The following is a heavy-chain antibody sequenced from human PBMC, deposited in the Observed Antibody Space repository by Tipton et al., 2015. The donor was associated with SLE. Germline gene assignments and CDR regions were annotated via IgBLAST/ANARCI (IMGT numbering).Heavy chain of an antibody. CDR2: INHSGST. CDR3: ASPAYYDFWSDSDAFDI. Sequence: GLVKPSETLSLSCDVYGGSFSDYYWMWIRQPPGKGLEWIGEINHSGSTNYNPSLKSRVTISVDTSKNQFSLKLSSVTAADTAVYYCASPAYYDFWSDSDAFDIWGQGTMVTVSS. J-gene: IGHJ3*02. V-gene: IGHV4-34*01. D-gene: IGHD3-3*01. CDR1: GGSFSDYY.